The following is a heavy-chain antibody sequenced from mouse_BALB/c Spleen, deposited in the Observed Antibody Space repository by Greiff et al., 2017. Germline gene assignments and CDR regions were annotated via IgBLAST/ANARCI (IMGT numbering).Heavy chain of an antibody. D-gene: IGHD1-1*01. V-gene: IGHV5-17*02. Sequence: EVKLEESGGGLVQPGGSRKLSCAASGFTFSSFGMHWVRQAPEKGLEWVAYISSGSSTIYYADTVKGRFTISRDNPKNTLFLQMTSLRSEDTAMYYCARDYDGDAMDYWGQGTSVTVSS. J-gene: IGHJ4*01. CDR1: GFTFSSFG. CDR3: ARDYDGDAMDY. CDR2: ISSGSSTI.